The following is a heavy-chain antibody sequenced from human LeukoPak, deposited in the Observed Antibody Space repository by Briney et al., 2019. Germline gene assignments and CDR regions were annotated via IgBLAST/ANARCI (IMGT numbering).Heavy chain of an antibody. CDR1: GFNFSSYG. D-gene: IGHD3-10*01. CDR3: VKDRDYYGSGSYYATYYYHYGMDV. V-gene: IGHV3-30*18. J-gene: IGHJ6*02. CDR2: ISYDGSNK. Sequence: GGSLRLSCAASGFNFSSYGMHWVRQAPGKGLEWVAVISYDGSNKYSADSVEGRFTISRDNSKNTLNLQMNSLRAEDTAVYYCVKDRDYYGSGSYYATYYYHYGMDVWGQGTTVTVSS.